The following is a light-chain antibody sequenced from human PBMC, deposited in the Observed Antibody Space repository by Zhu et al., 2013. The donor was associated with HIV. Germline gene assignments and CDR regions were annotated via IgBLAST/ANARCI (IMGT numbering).Light chain of an antibody. CDR1: QSVSSNY. V-gene: IGKV3-20*01. J-gene: IGKJ2*01. CDR3: QQYGSSPPYT. CDR2: GAS. Sequence: EIVLTQSPGTLSLSPGERATLSCRASQSVSSNYLAWYQQKPGQAPRLLIFGASIRATGIPDRFSGSGSGTHFTLTISRLEPEDFAVYYCQQYGSSPPYTFGPGDRSWRSN.